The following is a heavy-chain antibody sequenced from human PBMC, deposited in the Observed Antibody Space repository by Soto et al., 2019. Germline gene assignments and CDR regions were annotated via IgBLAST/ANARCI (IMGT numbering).Heavy chain of an antibody. CDR3: AREQGGRKAHGWFDP. D-gene: IGHD1-26*01. CDR1: GYTFTSYY. Sequence: QVQLVQSGAEVKKPGASVKVSCKASGYTFTSYYMHWVRQAPGQGLEWMGIINPSGGSTSYAQKFQGRVTMTRDTSTSTVYMELSSLRSEDTAVYYCAREQGGRKAHGWFDPWGQGTLVTVSS. V-gene: IGHV1-46*01. CDR2: INPSGGST. J-gene: IGHJ5*02.